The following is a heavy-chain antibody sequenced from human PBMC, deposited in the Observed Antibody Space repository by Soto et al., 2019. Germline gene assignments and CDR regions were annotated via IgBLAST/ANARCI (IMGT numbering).Heavy chain of an antibody. D-gene: IGHD6-19*01. V-gene: IGHV3-30*18. CDR2: ISYEGRNK. J-gene: IGHJ6*02. CDR1: GFTFSSYG. CDR3: VKDGSCGWACFYDMDV. Sequence: QVQLVESGGGVVQPGRSLRLSCAASGFTFSSYGLHWVRQAPGKGLGWVAVISYEGRNKYYADSVKGRFTNPRDNSKNTLYLQMSGLRAEDTAVYYGVKDGSCGWACFYDMDVWGQGTTVTVSS.